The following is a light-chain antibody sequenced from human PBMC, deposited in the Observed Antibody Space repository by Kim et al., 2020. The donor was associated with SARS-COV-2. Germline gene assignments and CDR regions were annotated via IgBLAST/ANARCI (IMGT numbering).Light chain of an antibody. CDR1: SLRSYY. CDR3: NSRDCSGVV. Sequence: SSELTQDPAVSVALGQTVRITCQGDSLRSYYASWYQQKPGQAPVLVIYGKNNRPSGIPDRFSGSSSGNTASLTITGAQAEDEADYYCNSRDCSGVVFGGGTQLTVL. J-gene: IGLJ2*01. CDR2: GKN. V-gene: IGLV3-19*01.